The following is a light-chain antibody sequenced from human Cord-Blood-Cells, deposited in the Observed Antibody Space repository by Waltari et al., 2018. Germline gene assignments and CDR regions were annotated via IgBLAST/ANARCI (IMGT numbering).Light chain of an antibody. CDR2: AAS. CDR1: QSISSY. J-gene: IGKJ2*01. V-gene: IGKV1-39*01. Sequence: DIQMTQSPSSLSASVGDRVTITCRASQSISSYLNWYQQKPGKAPKLLIYAASSFQSGAPSRFSRSGSGTDFNHPISPPQPEDSATYPPQQSYSTPYTFGQGTKLEIK. CDR3: QQSYSTPYT.